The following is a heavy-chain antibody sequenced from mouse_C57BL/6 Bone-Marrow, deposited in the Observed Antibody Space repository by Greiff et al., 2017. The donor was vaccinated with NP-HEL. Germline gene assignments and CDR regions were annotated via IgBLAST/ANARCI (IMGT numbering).Heavy chain of an antibody. CDR2: IYPGSGNT. CDR1: GYSFTSYY. Sequence: VQLQQSGPELVKISCKASGYSFTSYYIHWVKQRPGQGLEWIGWIYPGSGNTKYNEKFKGKATLTADTSSSTAYMQLSSLTSEDSAVYYCARGDSAWLAYWGQGTLVTVSA. J-gene: IGHJ3*01. V-gene: IGHV1-66*01. CDR3: ARGDSAWLAY.